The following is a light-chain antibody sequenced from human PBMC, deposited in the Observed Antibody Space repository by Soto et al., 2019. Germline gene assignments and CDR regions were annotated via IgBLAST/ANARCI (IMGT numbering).Light chain of an antibody. J-gene: IGKJ5*01. CDR1: QSISSY. CDR3: HQSYDIPT. CDR2: AAS. V-gene: IGKV1-39*01. Sequence: DIQMTQSASSLSASVGDRFTITCRASQSISSYLNWYQQKPGKAPKLLIYAASSLQSGVPSRFSGSGSGTDFTLTVSSLQPEDFATYYCHQSYDIPTFGQGTRLEI.